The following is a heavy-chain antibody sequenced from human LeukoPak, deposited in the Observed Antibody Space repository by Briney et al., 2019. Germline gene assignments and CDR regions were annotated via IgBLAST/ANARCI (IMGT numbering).Heavy chain of an antibody. CDR3: AELGITMIGGV. Sequence: GGPLRLSCAASGFSFSSYWMSWVRQAPGKGLEWVANIKQDGSEKYYVDSVKGRFTISRDNAKNSLYLQMNSLRAEDTAVYYCAELGITMIGGVWGKGTTVTISS. J-gene: IGHJ6*04. V-gene: IGHV3-7*01. CDR1: GFSFSSYW. D-gene: IGHD3-10*02. CDR2: IKQDGSEK.